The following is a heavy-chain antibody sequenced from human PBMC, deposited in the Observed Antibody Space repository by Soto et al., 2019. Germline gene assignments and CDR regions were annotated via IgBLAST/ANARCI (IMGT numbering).Heavy chain of an antibody. Sequence: ESGGGLVQPGGSLRLSCAASGFTFSSYAMSWVRQAPGKGLECVSAISDSGHSTYYADSVKGRFTISRDNSKSTLYLLMNSLRADDTAVYYCAKDSYNWKLLDYWGQGNLVTVSS. V-gene: IGHV3-23*01. CDR1: GFTFSSYA. CDR2: ISDSGHST. D-gene: IGHD1-20*01. J-gene: IGHJ4*02. CDR3: AKDSYNWKLLDY.